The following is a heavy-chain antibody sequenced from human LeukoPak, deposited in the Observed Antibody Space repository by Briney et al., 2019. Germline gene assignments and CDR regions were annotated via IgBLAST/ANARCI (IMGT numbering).Heavy chain of an antibody. CDR2: INSDGSST. V-gene: IGHV3-74*01. CDR3: ARERSPSLYYYYYYMDV. J-gene: IGHJ6*03. Sequence: GGSLRLSCAASGFTFSSYWMHWVRQAPGKGLVWVSRINSDGSSTSYADSVKGRFTISRDNAKNTLYLQMSSLRAEDTAVYYCARERSPSLYYYYYYMDVWGKGTTVTVSS. CDR1: GFTFSSYW.